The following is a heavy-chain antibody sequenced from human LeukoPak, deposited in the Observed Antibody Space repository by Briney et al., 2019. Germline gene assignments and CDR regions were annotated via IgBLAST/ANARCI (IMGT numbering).Heavy chain of an antibody. CDR2: INWDGGST. CDR3: ATGDVDSPMNLYY. Sequence: GGSLRLSCAASGVIFEESTLHWVRQAPGKGLEWVSLINWDGGSTYYAGSVKGRFTISRDNSKNSLYLQMNSLRPEDTALYYCATGDVDSPMNLYYWGQGTLVTVSS. J-gene: IGHJ4*02. D-gene: IGHD5-18*01. V-gene: IGHV3-43*01. CDR1: GVIFEEST.